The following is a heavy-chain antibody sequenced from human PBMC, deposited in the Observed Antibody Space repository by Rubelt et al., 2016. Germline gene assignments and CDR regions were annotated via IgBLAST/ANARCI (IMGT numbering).Heavy chain of an antibody. J-gene: IGHJ4*02. CDR3: AKNGGGSCYSPFDY. Sequence: SSYAMHWVRQAPGKGLEWVAVISYDGSNRYYADSVKGRFTISRDNSKNTLYLQINSLRAEDTAVYYCAKNGGGSCYSPFDYWGQGTLVTVSS. V-gene: IGHV3-30-3*02. D-gene: IGHD2-15*01. CDR2: ISYDGSNR. CDR1: SSYA.